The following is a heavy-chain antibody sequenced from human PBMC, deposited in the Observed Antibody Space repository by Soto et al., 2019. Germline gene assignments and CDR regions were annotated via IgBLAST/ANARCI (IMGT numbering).Heavy chain of an antibody. CDR1: GGTFSSYT. J-gene: IGHJ4*02. CDR2: IIPILGIA. Sequence: QVQLVQSGAEVKKPGSSVKVSCKASGGTFSSYTISWVRQAPGQGLEWMGRIIPILGIANYAQKFQGRVTITADKSTSTAYMELSSLRSEDTAVYYCARTIPTTGTSLGYWGQGTLVTVSS. D-gene: IGHD1-1*01. V-gene: IGHV1-69*02. CDR3: ARTIPTTGTSLGY.